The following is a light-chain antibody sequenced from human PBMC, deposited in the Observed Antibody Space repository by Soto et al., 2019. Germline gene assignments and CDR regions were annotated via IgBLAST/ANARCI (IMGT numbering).Light chain of an antibody. Sequence: PLTQSPSSLSASVRDRVTITCRASQGIRSFLAWYQQKPGKAPKLLIYGASSLQSGVPSRFSGSGSGTDFTLTISSLQPEDFATYYCKQFKSYPHTFGQGTKLEMK. V-gene: IGKV1-9*01. J-gene: IGKJ2*01. CDR3: KQFKSYPHT. CDR2: GAS. CDR1: QGIRSF.